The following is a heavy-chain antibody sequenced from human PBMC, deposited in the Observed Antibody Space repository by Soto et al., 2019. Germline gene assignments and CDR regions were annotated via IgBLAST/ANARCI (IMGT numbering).Heavy chain of an antibody. CDR1: GFSLSTSGVA. J-gene: IGHJ6*02. V-gene: IGHV2-5*02. CDR3: AYIVYNNDHYQNGVDV. Sequence: QITLKESGPTLVKPTQTLTLTCTFSGFSLSTSGVAVGWIRQPPGKALEWLALIYWDDDKRYIPSLRSRLTTTKHTSKNQVVLTTTNMDPVYTATYYCAYIVYNNDHYQNGVDVWGQGTTVTVSS. CDR2: IYWDDDK. D-gene: IGHD1-1*01.